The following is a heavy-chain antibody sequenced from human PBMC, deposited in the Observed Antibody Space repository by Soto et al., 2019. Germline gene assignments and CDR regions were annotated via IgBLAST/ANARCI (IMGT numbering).Heavy chain of an antibody. V-gene: IGHV3-23*01. CDR2: IGGSGDDT. CDR1: GCTFSSLA. Sequence: PGGLKRLPCRASGCTFSSLAMIRVSQTPGKGLEWVSGIGGSGDDTEYTDSVKGRFTISRDNSKNTLYLQMNSLRAEDTALYYCAKESYNRRTDFDYWGQGTLVTVSS. CDR3: AKESYNRRTDFDY. D-gene: IGHD3-10*01. J-gene: IGHJ4*02.